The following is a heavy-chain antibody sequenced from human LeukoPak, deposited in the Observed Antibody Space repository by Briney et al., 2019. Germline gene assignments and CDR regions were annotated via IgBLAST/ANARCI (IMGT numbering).Heavy chain of an antibody. CDR1: GGSISYYY. CDR2: IDASGNT. CDR3: AREGCSGGVCYFDY. Sequence: PSQTMSPTCTVSGGSISYYYCTWIRQPAGKGLEWIGRIDASGNTKYTPSLRSRVPLSIDTSGQQFSLKLSSVPAADTAVYFCAREGCSGGVCYFDYWGRGTLVTVSS. V-gene: IGHV4-4*07. D-gene: IGHD2-15*01. J-gene: IGHJ4*02.